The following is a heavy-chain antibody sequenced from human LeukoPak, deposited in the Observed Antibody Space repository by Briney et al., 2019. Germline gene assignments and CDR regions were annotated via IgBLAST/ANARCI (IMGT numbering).Heavy chain of an antibody. Sequence: SETLSLTCAVYGGSFSGYYWSWIRQPPGKGLEWIGEINHSGSTNYNPSLKSRVTISVDSSKNQFSLKLSSVTAADTAVYYCARGLPYYDYVWGSYRRTWFDPWGQGTLVTVSS. V-gene: IGHV4-34*01. CDR3: ARGLPYYDYVWGSYRRTWFDP. J-gene: IGHJ5*02. D-gene: IGHD3-16*02. CDR1: GGSFSGYY. CDR2: INHSGST.